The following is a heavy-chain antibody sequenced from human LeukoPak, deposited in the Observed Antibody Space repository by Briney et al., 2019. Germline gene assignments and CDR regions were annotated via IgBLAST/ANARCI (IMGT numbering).Heavy chain of an antibody. CDR3: ARDLSGVTGYTYGRGIDY. Sequence: GGSLRLSCAASGFTFSSYAMIWVRQPPGKGLEWVSSIFPSGGEIHYADSVRGRFTISRDNAKKSLYLQMNSLRAEDTAVYYCARDLSGVTGYTYGRGIDYWGQGTLVTVSS. J-gene: IGHJ4*02. D-gene: IGHD5-18*01. CDR1: GFTFSSYA. CDR2: IFPSGGEI. V-gene: IGHV3-21*01.